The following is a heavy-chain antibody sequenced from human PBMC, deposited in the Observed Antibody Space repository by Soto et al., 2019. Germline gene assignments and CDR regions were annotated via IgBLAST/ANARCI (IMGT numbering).Heavy chain of an antibody. CDR2: IGTTGDT. CDR1: GFTFSSYD. J-gene: IGHJ4*02. V-gene: IGHV3-13*01. D-gene: IGHD1-26*01. CDR3: ARESPYSGNFDY. Sequence: GGSLRLSCAASGFTFSSYDMHWVRRATGKGLEWVSAIGTTGDTYYPVSVKGRFTISRENAKNSLYLQMNSLRAGDTAVYFCARESPYSGNFDYWGQGTLVTVS.